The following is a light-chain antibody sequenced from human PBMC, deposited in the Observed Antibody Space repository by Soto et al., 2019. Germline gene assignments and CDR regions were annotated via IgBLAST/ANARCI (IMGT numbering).Light chain of an antibody. J-gene: IGLJ3*02. Sequence: QSVLTQPASVSGSPGQSITISCSGTRSDVGSYNLVSWCQQHPGKAPKLMIYEGSKRPSGVSNRFSGSKSGNTASLTISGLQADDEADYYCCSYAGSGTWVFGGGTKLTVL. V-gene: IGLV2-23*01. CDR3: CSYAGSGTWV. CDR1: RSDVGSYNL. CDR2: EGS.